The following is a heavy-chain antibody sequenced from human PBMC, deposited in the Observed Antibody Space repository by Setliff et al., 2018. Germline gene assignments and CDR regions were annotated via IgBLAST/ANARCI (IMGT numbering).Heavy chain of an antibody. Sequence: SETLSLTCSVSGYSISSGYYWGWIRQPPGKGLEWIGTIYHNGNSYYNPSLKSRVTISVDTSKNQFSLKLSSVTAADTAVYYCARQPEGGYYDSSGYYGMAPYYFDYWGQGTLVTVSS. CDR3: ARQPEGGYYDSSGYYGMAPYYFDY. CDR2: IYHNGNS. J-gene: IGHJ4*02. CDR1: GYSISSGYY. D-gene: IGHD3-22*01. V-gene: IGHV4-38-2*01.